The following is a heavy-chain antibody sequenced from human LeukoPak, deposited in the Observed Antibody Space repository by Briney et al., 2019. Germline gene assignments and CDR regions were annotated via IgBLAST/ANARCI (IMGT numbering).Heavy chain of an antibody. CDR3: ARDLSGGWYGGYFDY. CDR1: GFTFSSYS. CDR2: ISRSSSYI. D-gene: IGHD6-19*01. Sequence: GGSLRLSCAASGFTFSSYSMNWVRQAPGKGLEWVSSISRSSSYIYYADSVKGRFTISRDNAKNSLYLQMNSLRAEDTAVYYCARDLSGGWYGGYFDYWGQGTLVTVSS. J-gene: IGHJ4*02. V-gene: IGHV3-21*01.